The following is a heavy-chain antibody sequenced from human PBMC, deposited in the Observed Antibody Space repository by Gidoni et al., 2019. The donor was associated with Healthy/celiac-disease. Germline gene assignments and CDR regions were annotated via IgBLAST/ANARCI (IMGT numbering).Heavy chain of an antibody. CDR1: GFTFSRYA. CDR2: IIGSGVRT. V-gene: IGHV3-23*01. J-gene: IGHJ1*01. Sequence: EVQLLESGGGLVQPGGSLRLSCAASGFTFSRYAMSWVRQAPGEGLEGVSAIIGSGVRTYYSDSVKGRFPISRDNSKNTLYLQMNSLRAEVTAVYYCAKSRDGYNLEYFQHWGQGTLVTVSS. D-gene: IGHD5-12*01. CDR3: AKSRDGYNLEYFQH.